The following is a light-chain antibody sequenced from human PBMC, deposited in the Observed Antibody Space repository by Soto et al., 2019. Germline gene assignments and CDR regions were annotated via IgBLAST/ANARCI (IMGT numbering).Light chain of an antibody. CDR3: HHYGDSRGT. CDR1: QSVSSSN. Sequence: EIVLTQSPGTLSLSPGERATLSCRASQSVSSSNLGWYQQKPGQAPRLLIYGISSRATGIPDRFSGSGSGTEFTLTISRLEPVDLAVYYCHHYGDSRGTFGQGTKVEIK. V-gene: IGKV3-20*01. J-gene: IGKJ1*01. CDR2: GIS.